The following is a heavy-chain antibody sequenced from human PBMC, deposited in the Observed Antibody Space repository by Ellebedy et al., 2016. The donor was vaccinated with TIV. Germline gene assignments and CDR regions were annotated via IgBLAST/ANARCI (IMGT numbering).Heavy chain of an antibody. D-gene: IGHD3-22*01. CDR2: ISAYNGNT. J-gene: IGHJ3*02. V-gene: IGHV1-18*01. CDR3: AVGVYYDSSGSNAFDI. Sequence: AASVKVSCKASVYTFTSYGISWLRQPPGQGLEWMGWISAYNGNTNYAQKLQGRVTMTTDTSKSTAYMELRSLGSDGTAVYYGAVGVYYDSSGSNAFDIWGQGTMVTVSS. CDR1: VYTFTSYG.